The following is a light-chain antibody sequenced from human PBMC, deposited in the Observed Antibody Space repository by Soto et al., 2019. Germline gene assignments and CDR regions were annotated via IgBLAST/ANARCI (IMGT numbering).Light chain of an antibody. J-gene: IGLJ1*01. V-gene: IGLV2-11*01. CDR1: SSDVDKYNY. CDR3: CSYADYYPYV. Sequence: QSALTQPRSVSGSPGQSVTISCTGSSSDVDKYNYVSWYQQHPGKAPKLLIYGVSERPSGVPHRFSGSKSGSTASLTISGLQAEDDADYYCCSYADYYPYVFGTGTKLTVL. CDR2: GVS.